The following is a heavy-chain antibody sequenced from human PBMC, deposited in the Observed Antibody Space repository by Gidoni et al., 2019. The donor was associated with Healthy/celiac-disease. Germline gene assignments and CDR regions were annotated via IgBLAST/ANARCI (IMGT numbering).Heavy chain of an antibody. D-gene: IGHD3-9*01. CDR1: GFTFSSYG. Sequence: QVQLVESGGGVVQPGRSLRLACAASGFTFSSYGMHWVRQAPGKGLEWVAVIWYDGSNKYYADSVKGRFTISRDNSKNTLYLQMNSLRAEDTAVYYCARDINRYFDWLSNLDYWGQGTLVTVSS. V-gene: IGHV3-33*01. CDR2: IWYDGSNK. J-gene: IGHJ4*02. CDR3: ARDINRYFDWLSNLDY.